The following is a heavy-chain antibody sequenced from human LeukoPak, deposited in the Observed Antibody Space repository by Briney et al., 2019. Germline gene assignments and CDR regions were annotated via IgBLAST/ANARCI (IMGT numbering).Heavy chain of an antibody. CDR3: ARVVEAVAGLMEGPVDY. Sequence: GGSPRLSCAASGFTFSSYGMSWVRQAPGKGLEWVSAISGSGGSTYYADSVKGRFTISRDNSKNTLYLQMNSLRAEDTAVYYCARVVEAVAGLMEGPVDYWGQGTLVTVSS. CDR1: GFTFSSYG. D-gene: IGHD6-19*01. V-gene: IGHV3-23*01. CDR2: ISGSGGST. J-gene: IGHJ4*02.